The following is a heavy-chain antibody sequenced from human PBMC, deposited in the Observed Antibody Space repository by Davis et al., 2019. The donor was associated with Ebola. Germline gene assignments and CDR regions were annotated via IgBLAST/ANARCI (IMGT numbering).Heavy chain of an antibody. CDR1: GFVFSTYA. Sequence: AGSLRLSCAASGFVFSTYAMSWVRQAPGKGLEWVSSITGSGGSRYHADSVKGRFTISRDNAKNMLYLQMSSLRAEDTAVYYCARDFDAYNYVWGQGTLVTVSS. CDR3: ARDFDAYNYV. V-gene: IGHV3-23*01. J-gene: IGHJ4*02. CDR2: ITGSGGSR. D-gene: IGHD5-24*01.